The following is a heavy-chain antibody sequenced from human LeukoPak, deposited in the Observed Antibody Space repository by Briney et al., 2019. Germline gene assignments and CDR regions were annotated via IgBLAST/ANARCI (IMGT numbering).Heavy chain of an antibody. CDR1: GGSISSNNYY. V-gene: IGHV4-39*07. J-gene: IGHJ4*02. CDR3: ARGGRSSSSLNFDY. D-gene: IGHD6-6*01. CDR2: IHYSVYT. Sequence: SETLSLTCTVSGGSISSNNYYWGWIRQPPGKGLEWIGSIHYSVYTYYNPSLKSRVTISVDTSKNQVSLNLRSVTAADTAVYYCARGGRSSSSLNFDYWGQGTLVTVSS.